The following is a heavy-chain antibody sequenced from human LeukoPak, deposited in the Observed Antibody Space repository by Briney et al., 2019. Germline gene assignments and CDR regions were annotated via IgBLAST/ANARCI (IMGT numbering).Heavy chain of an antibody. CDR1: GFTFSSYS. CDR3: ATKKDQWLVLDCGGALDY. D-gene: IGHD6-19*01. CDR2: ISSSSSYI. V-gene: IGHV3-21*01. J-gene: IGHJ4*02. Sequence: GGSLRLSCAASGFTFSSYSMNWVRQAPGKGLEWVSSISSSSSYIYYADSVKGRFTISRDNAKNSLYLQMNSLRAEDTAVYYCATKKDQWLVLDCGGALDYWGQGTLVTVSS.